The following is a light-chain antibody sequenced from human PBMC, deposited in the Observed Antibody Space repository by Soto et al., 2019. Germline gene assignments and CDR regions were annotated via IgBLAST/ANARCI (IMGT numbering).Light chain of an antibody. CDR2: AAS. J-gene: IGKJ1*01. CDR3: QQSYSTPPWT. V-gene: IGKV1-39*01. Sequence: DIQSTQSPSSLSAYVRDRVVTTCRSIQSISSYLNWYQQKPGKAPKLLIYAASSLQSGVPSRFSGSGSGTDFTLTISSLQPEDFATYYCQQSYSTPPWTFGKGTKVDIK. CDR1: QSISSY.